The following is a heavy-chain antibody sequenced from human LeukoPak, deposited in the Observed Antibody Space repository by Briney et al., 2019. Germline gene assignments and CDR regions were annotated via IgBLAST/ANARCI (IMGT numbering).Heavy chain of an antibody. J-gene: IGHJ4*02. CDR3: VRGDGWFGELLNFDN. CDR1: GFTFSDYY. V-gene: IGHV3-11*06. D-gene: IGHD3-10*01. CDR2: ISSSSSYT. Sequence: GGSLRPSCAASGFTFSDYYMSWIRQAPGKGLEWVSYISSSSSYTNYADSVKGRFTISRDNAKNSLYLQMNSLRDEDTAVYYCVRGDGWFGELLNFDNWGQGTLVTVSS.